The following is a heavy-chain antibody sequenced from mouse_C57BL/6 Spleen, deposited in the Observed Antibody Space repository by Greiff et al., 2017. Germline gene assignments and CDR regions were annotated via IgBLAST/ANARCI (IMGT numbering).Heavy chain of an antibody. CDR2: IDPEDGDT. CDR3: TTWGSNYGRAY. J-gene: IGHJ3*01. CDR1: GFNIKDYY. Sequence: EVPLQQSGAELVRPGASVKLSCTASGFNIKDYYMHWVKQRPEQGLEWIGRIDPEDGDTEYAPKFQGKATMTADTSSNTAYLQLSSLTSEDTAVYYCTTWGSNYGRAYWGQGTLVTVSA. D-gene: IGHD2-5*01. V-gene: IGHV14-1*01.